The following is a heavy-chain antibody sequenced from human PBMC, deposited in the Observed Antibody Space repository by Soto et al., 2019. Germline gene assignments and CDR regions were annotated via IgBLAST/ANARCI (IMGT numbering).Heavy chain of an antibody. CDR3: ATAHITSNSYYYGVDV. D-gene: IGHD1-20*01. Sequence: NPGGSLRLSGADCGFTFSSYSMNWVRQAPGEGLGWVSSISSSSSYIYYADSVKGRFTISRDNAKNSLYLQMNSLRAEDTAVYYCATAHITSNSYYYGVDVWDQETTIPVSS. J-gene: IGHJ6*02. V-gene: IGHV3-21*01. CDR1: GFTFSSYS. CDR2: ISSSSSYI.